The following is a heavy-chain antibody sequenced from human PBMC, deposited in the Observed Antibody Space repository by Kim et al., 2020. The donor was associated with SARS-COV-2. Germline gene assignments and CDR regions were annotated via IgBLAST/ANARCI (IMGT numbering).Heavy chain of an antibody. Sequence: GGSLRLSCAASGFTFRSYAMSWVRQAAGKGLEWVSAISGSDGRTYYADSVKGRFTISRDNFKDTLYLEMNNLRAEDTALYYCAKAKATNGIATAGWDYWGQGTLVTVSS. D-gene: IGHD6-13*01. V-gene: IGHV3-23*01. CDR1: GFTFRSYA. J-gene: IGHJ4*02. CDR3: AKAKATNGIATAGWDY. CDR2: ISGSDGRT.